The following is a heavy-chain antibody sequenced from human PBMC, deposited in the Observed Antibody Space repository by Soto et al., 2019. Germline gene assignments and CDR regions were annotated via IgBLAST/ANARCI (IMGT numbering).Heavy chain of an antibody. CDR1: GFTFTNYG. CDR3: ARGFYGSGSYYFDW. V-gene: IGHV1-18*01. CDR2: ISVYNGNT. Sequence: ASVKVSCKASGFTFTNYGIDWVRQAPGQGLEWMGWISVYNGNTNYAQDLQGRVTMTTDTSTSTAYMELRSLRSDGTAVYYCARGFYGSGSYYFDWWGQGTQVTVSS. D-gene: IGHD3-10*01. J-gene: IGHJ4*02.